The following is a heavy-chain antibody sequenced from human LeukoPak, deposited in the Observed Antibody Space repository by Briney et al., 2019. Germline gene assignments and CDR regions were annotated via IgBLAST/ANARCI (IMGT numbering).Heavy chain of an antibody. Sequence: TSETLSLTCTVSGGSISSYYWSWIREPPGKGLEWVGYIYYSGSTNYNPSLKSRVIISVDTSKNQFSLKLSSVTAADTAVYYCAILRITMVRGVIIHSFDYWGQGTLVTVSS. CDR3: AILRITMVRGVIIHSFDY. D-gene: IGHD3-10*01. V-gene: IGHV4-59*08. J-gene: IGHJ4*02. CDR1: GGSISSYY. CDR2: IYYSGST.